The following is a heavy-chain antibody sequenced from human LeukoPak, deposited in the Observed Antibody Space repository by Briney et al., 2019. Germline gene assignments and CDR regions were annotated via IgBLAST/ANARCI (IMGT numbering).Heavy chain of an antibody. CDR3: ARDWGELLDY. Sequence: PGGSLRLSCAASGFTFSSYSMNWVRQAPGKGLEWVSYISSSGSTIYYADSVKGRFTISRDNAKNSLYLQMNSLRAEDTAVYYCARDWGELLDYWGQGTLVTVSS. D-gene: IGHD1-26*01. J-gene: IGHJ4*02. CDR2: ISSSGSTI. V-gene: IGHV3-48*04. CDR1: GFTFSSYS.